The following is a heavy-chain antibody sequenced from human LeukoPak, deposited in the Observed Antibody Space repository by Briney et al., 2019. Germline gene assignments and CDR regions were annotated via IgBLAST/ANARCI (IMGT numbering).Heavy chain of an antibody. Sequence: PGGSLRLSCAASGFTFSSYWMSWVRQAPGKGLEWVANIKQDGSEKYYVDSVKGRFTISRDNAKNSLYLQMNSLRAEDTAVYYCARVWSITIFGVVTQYYFDYWGQGTLVTVSS. CDR1: GFTFSSYW. D-gene: IGHD3-3*01. V-gene: IGHV3-7*01. J-gene: IGHJ4*02. CDR3: ARVWSITIFGVVTQYYFDY. CDR2: IKQDGSEK.